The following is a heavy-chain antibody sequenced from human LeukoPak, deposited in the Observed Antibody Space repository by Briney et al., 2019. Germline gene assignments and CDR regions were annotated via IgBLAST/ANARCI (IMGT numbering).Heavy chain of an antibody. CDR3: ARGVMDTAMVRNWFDP. V-gene: IGHV1-46*01. Sequence: ASVKVSCKASGYTFTSYYMHWVRQAPGQGLEWMGIINPSGGSTSYAQKFQGRVTMTRDTSTSTVYMELSSLRSEDTAVYYCARGVMDTAMVRNWFDPWGQGTLVTVSS. CDR1: GYTFTSYY. D-gene: IGHD5-18*01. J-gene: IGHJ5*02. CDR2: INPSGGST.